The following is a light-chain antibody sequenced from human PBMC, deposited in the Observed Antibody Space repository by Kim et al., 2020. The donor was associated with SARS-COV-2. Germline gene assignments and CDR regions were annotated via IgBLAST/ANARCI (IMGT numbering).Light chain of an antibody. J-gene: IGKJ2*01. CDR2: AIS. CDR3: QQYDSYPYS. CDR1: GDIRAW. Sequence: SASVGDTVTITCRASGDIRAWLVWFQKKPGKAPTTLISAISSLQSGVPSRFSGGRSGTDFTLTIASLQPEDFATYFCQQYDSYPYSFGQGTKLEI. V-gene: IGKV1D-16*01.